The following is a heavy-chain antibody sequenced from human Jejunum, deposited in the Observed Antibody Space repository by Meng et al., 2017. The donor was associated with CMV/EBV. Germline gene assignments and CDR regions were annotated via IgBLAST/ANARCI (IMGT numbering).Heavy chain of an antibody. D-gene: IGHD2-15*01. J-gene: IGHJ3*02. CDR2: IKPNGNAK. V-gene: IGHV3-7*01. CDR1: GFTFSASC. Sequence: GFTFSASCMTWVRQSPGGRLEWVANIKPNGNAKYYVDSVKGRFTISRDNAKNSLYLQMNSLRVEDTAIYYCARDPYSSGGYGAFDMWGHGTMVTVSS. CDR3: ARDPYSSGGYGAFDM.